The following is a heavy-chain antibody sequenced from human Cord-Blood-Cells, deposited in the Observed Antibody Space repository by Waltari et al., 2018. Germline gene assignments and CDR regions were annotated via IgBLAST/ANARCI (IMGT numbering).Heavy chain of an antibody. D-gene: IGHD6-13*01. V-gene: IGHV3-48*03. CDR2: ISSSGSTI. Sequence: EVQLVESGGGLVQPGGSLRLSCAASGFTFSSYEMNWVRQAPGKGLEWVTYISSSGSTIDYADSVKGRFTISRDNAKNSLYLQMNSLRDEDTAVYYCASLGTGYSSSWFYWGQGTLVTVSS. J-gene: IGHJ4*02. CDR1: GFTFSSYE. CDR3: ASLGTGYSSSWFY.